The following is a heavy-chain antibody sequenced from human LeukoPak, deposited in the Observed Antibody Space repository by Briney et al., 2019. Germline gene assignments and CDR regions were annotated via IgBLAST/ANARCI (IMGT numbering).Heavy chain of an antibody. V-gene: IGHV4-59*01. CDR1: GGSISSYY. J-gene: IGHJ4*02. D-gene: IGHD6-19*01. CDR2: IYYSGST. CDR3: AVYSSGWFDY. Sequence: PETLSLTCTVSGGSISSYYWSWIRQPPGKGLEWSGYIYYSGSTNYTPSLKSRVTISVDTSKNQFSLKLSSVTAADTAVYYCAVYSSGWFDYWGQGTLVTVSS.